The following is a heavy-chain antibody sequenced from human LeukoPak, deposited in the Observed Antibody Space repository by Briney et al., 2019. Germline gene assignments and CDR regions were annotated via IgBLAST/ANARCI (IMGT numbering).Heavy chain of an antibody. J-gene: IGHJ4*02. Sequence: PGGSLRLSCAASGFTFSSYAMSWVRQAPGKGLEWVSAISGSGGSTYYADSVKGRFTISRDNSKNTLYLQMNSLRAEDTAEYYCAKDLGYCSGSSCYELDYWGQGTLVTVSS. CDR2: ISGSGGST. CDR1: GFTFSSYA. D-gene: IGHD2-15*01. CDR3: AKDLGYCSGSSCYELDY. V-gene: IGHV3-23*01.